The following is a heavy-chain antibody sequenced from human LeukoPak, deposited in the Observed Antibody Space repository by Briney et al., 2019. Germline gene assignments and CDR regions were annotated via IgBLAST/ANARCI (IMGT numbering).Heavy chain of an antibody. J-gene: IGHJ4*02. D-gene: IGHD5-18*01. V-gene: IGHV1-69*04. CDR1: GGTFSSYT. CDR2: IIPILSIA. Sequence: SVKVSCKASGGTFSSYTISWVRQAPGQGLEWMGRIIPILSIANYAHKFQGRVTITAHKSTDTAYMELSSLRSEDTAVYYCAREAAMALDWGQGTLVTVSS. CDR3: AREAAMALD.